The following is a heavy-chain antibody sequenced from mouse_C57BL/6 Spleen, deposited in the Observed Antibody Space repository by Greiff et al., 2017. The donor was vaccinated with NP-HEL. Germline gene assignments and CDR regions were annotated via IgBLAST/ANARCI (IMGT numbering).Heavy chain of an antibody. Sequence: EVQLHQSGPELVKPGASVKISCTASGYSFTGYYMNWVKQSPEKSLEWIGEINPSTGGTTYNQTFKAKATLTVDKSYSTAYMQLKSLTTEDSAVYYCARLTTVVAGGDYWGQGTSVTVSS. D-gene: IGHD1-1*01. J-gene: IGHJ4*01. CDR1: GYSFTGYY. CDR3: ARLTTVVAGGDY. V-gene: IGHV1-42*01. CDR2: INPSTGGT.